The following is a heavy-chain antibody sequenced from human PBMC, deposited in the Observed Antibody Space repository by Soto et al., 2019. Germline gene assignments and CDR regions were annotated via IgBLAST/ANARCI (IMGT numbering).Heavy chain of an antibody. J-gene: IGHJ4*02. V-gene: IGHV4-30-2*01. Sequence: SETLSLTCAVSGGYISSGGYSWSWIRQPPGKGLEWIGYIYHSGSTYYNPSLKSRVTISVDRSKNQFSLKLSSVTAADTAVYYCARAMTTVTTLDYWGQGTLVNVPQ. D-gene: IGHD4-17*01. CDR3: ARAMTTVTTLDY. CDR2: IYHSGST. CDR1: GGYISSGGYS.